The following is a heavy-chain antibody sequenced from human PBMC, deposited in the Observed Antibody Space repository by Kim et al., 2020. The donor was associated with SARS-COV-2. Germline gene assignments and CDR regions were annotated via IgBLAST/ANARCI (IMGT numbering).Heavy chain of an antibody. CDR2: VARNGDT. CDR1: LESLGGYY. D-gene: IGHD2-21*01. Sequence: SETLSLTCAVDLESLGGYYWHWVRQPPGKALEWIGEVARNGDTNYNPSLNSRLTMSVDSSMNPFSLRLTSVTAADTAMYYCVRESEIERGAFDIWAQGISVTVSS. V-gene: IGHV4-34*01. J-gene: IGHJ3*02. CDR3: VRESEIERGAFDI.